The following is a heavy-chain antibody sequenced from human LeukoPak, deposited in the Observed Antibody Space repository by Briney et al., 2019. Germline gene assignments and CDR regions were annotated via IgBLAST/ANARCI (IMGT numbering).Heavy chain of an antibody. CDR2: ISGSGGST. Sequence: GGSLRLSCAASGFTFSSYPMSWVRQAPGKGLEWVPAISGSGGSTYYADSVKGRFTISRDNSKNTLYLQMNSLRAEDTAVYYCANGIAAAVLPFDYWGQGTLVTVSS. CDR3: ANGIAAAVLPFDY. D-gene: IGHD6-13*01. J-gene: IGHJ4*02. V-gene: IGHV3-23*01. CDR1: GFTFSSYP.